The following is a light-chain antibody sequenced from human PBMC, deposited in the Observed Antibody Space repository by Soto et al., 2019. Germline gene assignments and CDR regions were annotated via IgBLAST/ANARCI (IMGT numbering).Light chain of an antibody. J-gene: IGKJ2*01. V-gene: IGKV1-5*03. CDR3: QQYNSYTPT. Sequence: DIQMTQSPSTLSASVGDRVTITCRASQSINSWLAWYQQKPGKAPKVLIYKASSLQSGVPSRFSGGGSGTEFTLTISSLQPDDFAIYYCQQYNSYTPTFGQGTKLEIK. CDR1: QSINSW. CDR2: KAS.